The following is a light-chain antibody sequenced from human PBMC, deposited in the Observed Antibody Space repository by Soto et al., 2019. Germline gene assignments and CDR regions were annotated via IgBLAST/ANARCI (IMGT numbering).Light chain of an antibody. V-gene: IGKV3-20*01. J-gene: IGKJ1*01. CDR1: QSGSSRY. CDR2: GAT. CDR3: QQYGSSPGT. Sequence: EFVLPQSPCTRSLSQGEGAPLSCRARQSGSSRYLARVQPKPGQAPRLLIFGATSRATGIPDRVSGSGAGTDFTLTISRLEPEDFAVDYCQQYGSSPGTFGQGTKVDIK.